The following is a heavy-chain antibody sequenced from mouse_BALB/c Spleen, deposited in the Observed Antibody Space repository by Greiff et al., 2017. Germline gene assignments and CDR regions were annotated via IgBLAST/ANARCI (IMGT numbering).Heavy chain of an antibody. V-gene: IGHV2-6-7*01. Sequence: VQLKESGPGLVAPSQSLSITCTVSGFSLTGYGVNWVRQPPGKGLEWLGMIWGDGSTDYNSALKSRLSISKDNSKSQVFLKMNSLQTDDTARYYCARALPFYAMDYWGQGTSVTVSS. CDR3: ARALPFYAMDY. CDR1: GFSLTGYG. J-gene: IGHJ4*01. CDR2: IWGDGST.